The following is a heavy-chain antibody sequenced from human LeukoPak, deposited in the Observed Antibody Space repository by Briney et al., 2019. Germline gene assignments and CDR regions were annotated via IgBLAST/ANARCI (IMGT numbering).Heavy chain of an antibody. V-gene: IGHV3-21*01. Sequence: PGGSLRLSCAASGFTFSSYSMNWVRQAPGKGLEWVSSISSSSGYIYYADSVKGRFTISRDNAKNSLYLQMNSLRAEDTAVYYCARLGYCSSTSCPIRYWGQGTLVTVSS. J-gene: IGHJ4*02. D-gene: IGHD2-2*01. CDR2: ISSSSGYI. CDR1: GFTFSSYS. CDR3: ARLGYCSSTSCPIRY.